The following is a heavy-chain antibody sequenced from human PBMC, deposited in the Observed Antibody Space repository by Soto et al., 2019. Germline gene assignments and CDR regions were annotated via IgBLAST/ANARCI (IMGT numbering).Heavy chain of an antibody. CDR3: ARDRDGYSYGHNYYYGMDV. V-gene: IGHV3-48*03. D-gene: IGHD5-18*01. J-gene: IGHJ6*02. Sequence: QPGGSLRLSCAASGFTFSSYEMNWVRQAPGKGLEWVSYISSSGSTIYYADSVKGRFTTSGDNAKNSLYLQMNSLRAEDTAVYYCARDRDGYSYGHNYYYGMDVWGQGTTVTVSS. CDR1: GFTFSSYE. CDR2: ISSSGSTI.